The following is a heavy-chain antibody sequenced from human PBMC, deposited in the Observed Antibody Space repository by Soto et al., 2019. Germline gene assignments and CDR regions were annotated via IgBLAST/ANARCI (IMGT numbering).Heavy chain of an antibody. CDR1: GFTFSSYW. Sequence: EVQLVESGGGLVQPGGTLRLSCAASGFTFSSYWMHWVRQAPGKGLVWVSRINSDGSSTSYADSVKGRFTISRDNAKNTLYLQMNRLSAADTAVYYCVRSSLVVAAATRENYWGQGPLVTVSA. V-gene: IGHV3-74*01. D-gene: IGHD2-15*01. CDR2: INSDGSST. CDR3: VRSSLVVAAATRENY. J-gene: IGHJ4*02.